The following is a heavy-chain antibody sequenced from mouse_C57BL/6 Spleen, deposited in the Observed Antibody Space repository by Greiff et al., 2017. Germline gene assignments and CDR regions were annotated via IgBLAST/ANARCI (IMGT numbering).Heavy chain of an antibody. CDR2: IWRGGST. CDR1: GFSLTSYG. CDR3: ATYYSNYRAMDY. Sequence: VQLQQSGPGLVQPSQSLSITCTVSGFSLTSYGVHWVRQSPGKGLEWLGVIWRGGSTDYNAAFMSRLSITKDNSTNQVFYKMNSLQADDTAIYYCATYYSNYRAMDYWGQGTSVTVSS. J-gene: IGHJ4*01. D-gene: IGHD2-5*01. V-gene: IGHV2-5*01.